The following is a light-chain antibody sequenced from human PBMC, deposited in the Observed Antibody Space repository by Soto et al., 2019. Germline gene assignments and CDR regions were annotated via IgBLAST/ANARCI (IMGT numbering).Light chain of an antibody. J-gene: IGKJ1*01. V-gene: IGKV1-5*01. CDR2: DAS. CDR1: QSISDW. CDR3: LQDYNYPPT. Sequence: DIQLTQSPSTLSAYVGDRVNMTCRASQSISDWLAWYQQKPGKAPELLISDASTLATGVPSRFSGSGSGTEFTLTISSLQPEDFATYYCLQDYNYPPTFGQGTKVDI.